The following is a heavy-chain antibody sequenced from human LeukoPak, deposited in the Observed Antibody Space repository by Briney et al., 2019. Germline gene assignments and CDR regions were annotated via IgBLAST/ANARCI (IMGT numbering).Heavy chain of an antibody. D-gene: IGHD3-3*01. CDR2: ISGDGGST. V-gene: IGHV3-43*02. J-gene: IGHJ4*02. CDR3: AKSRREYDFWSVYFDY. Sequence: GGSLRLSCAASGFTSDDYAMHWVRQAPGKGLEWVSLISGDGGSTYYADSVKGRFTISRDNSKNSLYLQMNSLRTEDTALYYCAKSRREYDFWSVYFDYWGQGTLVTVSS. CDR1: GFTSDDYA.